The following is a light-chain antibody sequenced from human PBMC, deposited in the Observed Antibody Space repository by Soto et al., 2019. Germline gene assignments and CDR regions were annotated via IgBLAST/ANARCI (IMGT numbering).Light chain of an antibody. V-gene: IGKV3-20*01. J-gene: IGKJ4*01. CDR3: QHYGSSPLT. CDR2: GAS. Sequence: MVLTQSPGTLSLSPGERATLSCRASQSISATHLAWYQQRPGQAPRLLLYGASSRATGIPDRFSGSGSGTDFTITISRVEPEDFAVFYCQHYGSSPLTFGGGTKVEIK. CDR1: QSISATH.